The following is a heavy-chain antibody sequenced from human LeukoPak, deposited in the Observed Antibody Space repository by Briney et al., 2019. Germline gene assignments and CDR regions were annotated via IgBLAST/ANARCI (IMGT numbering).Heavy chain of an antibody. CDR1: GFAFSTYS. CDR2: VSRSSRFI. J-gene: IGHJ4*02. D-gene: IGHD5-12*01. Sequence: GGSLRPSCAASGFAFSTYSMNWVRQAPGKGLEWVSSVSRSSRFIFYADSVQGRFTISRDDAKDSLFLQMNSLRAEDTAVYYCARVSDAFDYFFDSWGQGTLVTVSS. CDR3: ARVSDAFDYFFDS. V-gene: IGHV3-21*01.